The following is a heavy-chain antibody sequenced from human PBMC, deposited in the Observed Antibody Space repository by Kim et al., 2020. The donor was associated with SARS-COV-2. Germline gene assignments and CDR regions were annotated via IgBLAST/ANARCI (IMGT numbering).Heavy chain of an antibody. CDR3: AKDSLAVTGGTPLYPHIFAY. D-gene: IGHD6-19*01. J-gene: IGHJ4*02. V-gene: IGHV3-23*01. Sequence: GGSLRLSCAASGFTFDSYAMSWVRQAPGKGLEWVSYISGSGASVNYADSVKGRFTISRDNSKNSVFLQMNDLRGDDTAVYYCAKDSLAVTGGTPLYPHIFAYGGRGTLVTVSS. CDR1: GFTFDSYA. CDR2: ISGSGASV.